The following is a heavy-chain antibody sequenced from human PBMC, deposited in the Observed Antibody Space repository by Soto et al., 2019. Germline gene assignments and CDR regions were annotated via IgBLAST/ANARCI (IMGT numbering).Heavy chain of an antibody. V-gene: IGHV6-1*01. D-gene: IGHD3-22*01. CDR1: GDSVSSNSAA. Sequence: SQTLSLTCAISGDSVSSNSAAWNWIRQSPSRGLEWLGRTYYRSKWYNDYAVSVKSRITINPDTSKNQFSLQLNSVTPEDTAVYYCARDYRLTYYYDSIGYYPPDAFDIWGQGTMVTVSS. J-gene: IGHJ3*02. CDR3: ARDYRLTYYYDSIGYYPPDAFDI. CDR2: TYYRSKWYN.